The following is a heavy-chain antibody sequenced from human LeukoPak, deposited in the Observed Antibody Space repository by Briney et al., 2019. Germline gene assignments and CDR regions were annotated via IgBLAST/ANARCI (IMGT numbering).Heavy chain of an antibody. D-gene: IGHD3-3*01. V-gene: IGHV5-51*01. Sequence: GESLKISCRGSGYSFDSHWIGWVRQTSEKGLEWMGIIYSGDSDTRYSPAFQGRVTISVDKSTSTAYLQWSSLEASDTAIYYCGRLGSPFGVGGIDLWGQGTLVAVSS. J-gene: IGHJ5*02. CDR2: IYSGDSDT. CDR3: GRLGSPFGVGGIDL. CDR1: GYSFDSHW.